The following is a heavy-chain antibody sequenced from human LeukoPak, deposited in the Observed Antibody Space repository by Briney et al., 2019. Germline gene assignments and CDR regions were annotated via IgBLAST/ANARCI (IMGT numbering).Heavy chain of an antibody. J-gene: IGHJ5*02. Sequence: GASVKVSCKASGYTFTSCYMHWVRQAPGQGLEWMGIINPSGGSTSYAQKFQGRVTMTRDMSTSTVYMELSSLRSEDTAVYYCARGGGEFNWFDPWGQGTLVTVSS. CDR3: ARGGGEFNWFDP. D-gene: IGHD2-15*01. CDR2: INPSGGST. V-gene: IGHV1-46*01. CDR1: GYTFTSCY.